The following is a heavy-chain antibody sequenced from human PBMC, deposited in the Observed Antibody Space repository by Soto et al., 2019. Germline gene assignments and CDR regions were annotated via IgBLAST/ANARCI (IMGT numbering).Heavy chain of an antibody. CDR2: IVVGSGNT. D-gene: IGHD6-13*01. J-gene: IGHJ6*02. V-gene: IGHV1-58*01. CDR1: GFTFTSSA. CDR3: AADGSSSPLVAPPDGMDV. Sequence: ASVKVSCKASGFTFTSSAVQWVRQARGQRLEWIGWIVVGSGNTNYAQKFQERVTITRDMSTSTAYMELSSLRSGDTAVYYCAADGSSSPLVAPPDGMDVWGQGXTVTVYS.